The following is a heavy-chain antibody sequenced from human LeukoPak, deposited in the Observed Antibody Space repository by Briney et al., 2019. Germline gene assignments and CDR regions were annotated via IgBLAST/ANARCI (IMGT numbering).Heavy chain of an antibody. D-gene: IGHD3-22*01. J-gene: IGHJ4*02. Sequence: GGSLRLSCAASGFTFSDHYMDWVRQAPGKGLEWVGRTRNKANSYNTEYAASVKGRFTITSDDSKNSLYLQMNSLKTEDTAVYYCARGGQYYYDSRGAFDYWGQGTLVTVSS. CDR1: GFTFSDHY. CDR2: TRNKANSYNT. CDR3: ARGGQYYYDSRGAFDY. V-gene: IGHV3-72*01.